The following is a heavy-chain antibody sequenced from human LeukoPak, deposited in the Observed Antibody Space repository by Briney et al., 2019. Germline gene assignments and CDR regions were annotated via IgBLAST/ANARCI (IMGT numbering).Heavy chain of an antibody. J-gene: IGHJ4*02. V-gene: IGHV1-3*01. CDR2: INAGNGNT. Sequence: ASVKGSCKASGYTFSSYAMHWVRQAPGQRLEWMGWINAGNGNTKYSQKFQGRVTITRDTSASTAYMELSSLRFEDTAVYHCARDLKQFGGWFDYWGQGTLVTVSS. D-gene: IGHD6-19*01. CDR1: GYTFSSYA. CDR3: ARDLKQFGGWFDY.